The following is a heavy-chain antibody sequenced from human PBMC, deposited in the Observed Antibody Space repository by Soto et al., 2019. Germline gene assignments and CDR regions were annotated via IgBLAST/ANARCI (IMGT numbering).Heavy chain of an antibody. CDR3: ARVGTSYARRGLDV. J-gene: IGHJ6*02. D-gene: IGHD7-27*01. Sequence: SETLSLTCNVSGGAIDSGGYYWCWIRQHPGKGLEWIGYIYYSGSTYYNPSLKSRVSISIDTSKNQFSLELISVTAADTAVYYCARVGTSYARRGLDVWGQGTTVTVYS. CDR1: GGAIDSGGYY. CDR2: IYYSGST. V-gene: IGHV4-31*03.